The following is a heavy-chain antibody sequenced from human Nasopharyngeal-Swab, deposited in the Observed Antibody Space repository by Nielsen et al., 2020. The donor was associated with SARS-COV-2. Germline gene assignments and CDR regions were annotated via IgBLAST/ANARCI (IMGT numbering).Heavy chain of an antibody. J-gene: IGHJ4*02. CDR2: IRSEANGGTA. V-gene: IGHV3-49*04. Sequence: GGSLRLSCTTSGFTFGDYAMSWVRQAPGKGLEWVGFIRSEANGGTAEYAVSVEGRFSISRDDSKSIAYLQMNSLKTEDTAVYYCTGYSTIFYWGQGTPVTVSS. CDR3: TGYSTIFY. CDR1: GFTFGDYA. D-gene: IGHD2-2*01.